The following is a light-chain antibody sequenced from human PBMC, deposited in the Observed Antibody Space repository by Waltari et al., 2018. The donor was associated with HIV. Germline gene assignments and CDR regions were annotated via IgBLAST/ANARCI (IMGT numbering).Light chain of an antibody. CDR3: QSYDNNLSVWM. CDR2: DSR. V-gene: IGLV1-40*01. J-gene: IGLJ3*02. Sequence: QSVLTQPPSISGAPGQRVTISCTASSSNTAQVYDVTSYHQLPGKAPKLLIYDSRDRPSGVRDLFYGSKSGTSASLAITGLQAEDEADYYCQSYDNNLSVWMFGGGTKLTVL. CDR1: SSNTAQVYD.